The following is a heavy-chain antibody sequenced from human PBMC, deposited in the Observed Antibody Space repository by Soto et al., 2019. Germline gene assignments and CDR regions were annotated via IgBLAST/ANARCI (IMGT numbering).Heavy chain of an antibody. Sequence: GESLKISCKGSGYSFTSYWIGWVRQMPGKGLEWMGIIYPGDSDTRYSPSFQGQVTISADKSISTAYLQWSSLKASDTAMYYCASSTYGSGSYYTYYYGMDVWGQGTTVTVSS. CDR2: IYPGDSDT. CDR1: GYSFTSYW. V-gene: IGHV5-51*01. D-gene: IGHD3-10*01. J-gene: IGHJ6*02. CDR3: ASSTYGSGSYYTYYYGMDV.